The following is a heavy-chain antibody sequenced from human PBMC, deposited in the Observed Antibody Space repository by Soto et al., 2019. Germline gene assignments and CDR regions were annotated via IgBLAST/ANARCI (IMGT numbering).Heavy chain of an antibody. J-gene: IGHJ6*02. D-gene: IGHD2-2*01. Sequence: ASVKVSCEACGYTFTGYYMHWVRQAPGQGLEWMGWINPNSGGTNYAQKFQGWVTMTRDTSISTAYMELSRLRSDDTAVYYCAREVVPAAMSYYGMDVWGQGTTVTVSS. CDR1: GYTFTGYY. V-gene: IGHV1-2*04. CDR3: AREVVPAAMSYYGMDV. CDR2: INPNSGGT.